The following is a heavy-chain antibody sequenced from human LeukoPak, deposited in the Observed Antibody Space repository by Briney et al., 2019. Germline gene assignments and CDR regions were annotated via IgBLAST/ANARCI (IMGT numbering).Heavy chain of an antibody. Sequence: GGSLRLSCAASGFTFSSYAMTWVRQAPGKGLEWVSAISGSGGSTYYADSVKGRFTISRDNSKNTLFLQMNSLRAEDTAVYYCAKRRGLELLYYYYMDVWGKGTTVTVSS. J-gene: IGHJ6*03. D-gene: IGHD1-7*01. V-gene: IGHV3-23*01. CDR3: AKRRGLELLYYYYMDV. CDR2: ISGSGGST. CDR1: GFTFSSYA.